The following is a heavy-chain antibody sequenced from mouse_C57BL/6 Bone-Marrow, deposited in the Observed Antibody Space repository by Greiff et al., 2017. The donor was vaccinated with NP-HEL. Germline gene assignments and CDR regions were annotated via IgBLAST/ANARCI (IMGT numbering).Heavy chain of an antibody. CDR3: ARCPLLRGAMDY. CDR1: GYTFTDYN. D-gene: IGHD1-1*01. CDR2: INPNNGGT. J-gene: IGHJ4*01. Sequence: EVQLQQSGPELVKPGASVKMSCKASGYTFTDYNMHWVKQSHGKSLEWIGYINPNNGGTSYNQKFKGKATLTVNKSSSTAYMELRSLTSEESAVYYCARCPLLRGAMDYWGQGTSVTVSS. V-gene: IGHV1-22*01.